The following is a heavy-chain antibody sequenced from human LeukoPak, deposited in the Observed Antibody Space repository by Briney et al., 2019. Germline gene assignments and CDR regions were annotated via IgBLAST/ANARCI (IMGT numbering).Heavy chain of an antibody. J-gene: IGHJ4*02. V-gene: IGHV3-23*01. D-gene: IGHD3-10*01. CDR1: GSTFSSYA. Sequence: PGGSLRLSCAASGSTFSSYAMTWVRQAPGKGLEWVSAISGSGDITYYADSVKGRFTISRDNSRNTLYLQMNSLRAEDTAVYYCATITMVRGVRNYFDYWGQGTLVTVSS. CDR2: ISGSGDIT. CDR3: ATITMVRGVRNYFDY.